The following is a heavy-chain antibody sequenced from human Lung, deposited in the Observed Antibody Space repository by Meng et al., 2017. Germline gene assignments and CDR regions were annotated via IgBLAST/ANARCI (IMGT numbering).Heavy chain of an antibody. CDR1: GGSISSDNW. V-gene: IGHV4-4*02. Sequence: QGQLQESGPRLVRPSGTLSLTCAVSGGSISSDNWWSWVRQPPGKGLEWIGEIYHSGSTNYNPSLKSRITISVDKPKNQFSLTLSSVTAADTAVYYCTKNDFYCLGYWGQGTLVTVSS. CDR3: TKNDFYCLGY. J-gene: IGHJ4*02. D-gene: IGHD2-21*01. CDR2: IYHSGST.